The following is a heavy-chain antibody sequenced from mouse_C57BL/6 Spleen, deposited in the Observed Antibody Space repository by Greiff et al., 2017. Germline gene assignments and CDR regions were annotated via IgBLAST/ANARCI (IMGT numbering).Heavy chain of an antibody. Sequence: QVQLQQSGAELVRPGTSVKLSCKASGYTFTSYWMHWVKQRPGHGLEWIGVIDPSDSYTNYNQKFKGKATLTVDTSSSTAYMQLSSLTSEDSAVYYCARWEVTTGVGGFDYWGQGTTLTVSS. D-gene: IGHD1-1*01. V-gene: IGHV1-59*01. J-gene: IGHJ2*01. CDR1: GYTFTSYW. CDR3: ARWEVTTGVGGFDY. CDR2: IDPSDSYT.